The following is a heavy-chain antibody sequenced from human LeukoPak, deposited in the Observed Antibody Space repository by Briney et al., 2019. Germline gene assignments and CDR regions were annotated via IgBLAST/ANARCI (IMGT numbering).Heavy chain of an antibody. Sequence: PSETLSLTCTVSGGSISSGGHYWSWIRQHPGKGLEWIGYIYYSGSTNYNPSLKSRVTISVDTSKNQFSLKLSSVTAADTAVYYCARDRLGATFGFDYWGQGTLVTVSS. CDR3: ARDRLGATFGFDY. CDR2: IYYSGST. J-gene: IGHJ4*02. V-gene: IGHV4-61*08. D-gene: IGHD1-26*01. CDR1: GGSISSGGHY.